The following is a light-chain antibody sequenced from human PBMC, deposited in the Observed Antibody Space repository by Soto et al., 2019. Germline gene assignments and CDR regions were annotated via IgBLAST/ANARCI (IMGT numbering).Light chain of an antibody. V-gene: IGLV1-40*01. Sequence: QSVLTQPPSVSEAPGQRVTISCTGSSSNIGAGYEAHWYQQVPGTAPKLLIYENNNRPSGVPDRFSGSKSGTSASLAITGLPADDAAEYYCQSYDSSLSPYVFGTGTKLTVL. CDR1: SSNIGAGYE. J-gene: IGLJ1*01. CDR2: ENN. CDR3: QSYDSSLSPYV.